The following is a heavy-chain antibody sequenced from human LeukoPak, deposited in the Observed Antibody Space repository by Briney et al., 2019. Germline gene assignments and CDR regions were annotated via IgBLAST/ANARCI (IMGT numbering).Heavy chain of an antibody. CDR1: GYTFTGHF. V-gene: IGHV1-2*02. CDR3: ARGGAGTAYYGWDFFRFDY. CDR2: INPNSGVT. J-gene: IGHJ4*02. Sequence: ASVKVSCKASGYTFTGHFMFWVRQAPGKGLEWMAWINPNSGVTGYAQKFQGRVTLTRDTSINTAYMELSRLRSDDTALYYCARGGAGTAYYGWDFFRFDYWGQGTLVTVSS. D-gene: IGHD4-17*01.